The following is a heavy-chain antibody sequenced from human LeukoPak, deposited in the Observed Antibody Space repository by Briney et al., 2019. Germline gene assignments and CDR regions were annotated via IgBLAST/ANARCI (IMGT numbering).Heavy chain of an antibody. D-gene: IGHD3-10*01. Sequence: GGSLRLSCEASGFTSRTHSKNWVRQAPGKGLEWVSSITKSSSYVYYADSVKGRFTISRDNANNSLFLQMNNLGVEDTGVYYCARGSGVHVWGQGTLVIVSS. CDR2: ITKSSSYV. V-gene: IGHV3-21*04. CDR3: ARGSGVHV. CDR1: GFTSRTHS. J-gene: IGHJ4*02.